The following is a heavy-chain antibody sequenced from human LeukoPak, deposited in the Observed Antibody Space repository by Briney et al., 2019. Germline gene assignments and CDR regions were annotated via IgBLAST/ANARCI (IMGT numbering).Heavy chain of an antibody. J-gene: IGHJ6*02. CDR2: INHSGST. CDR3: VRGRIQLWSRDYYYGMDV. D-gene: IGHD5-18*01. V-gene: IGHV4-34*01. Sequence: SETLSLTCAVYGGSFSGYYWSWIRQPPGKGLEWIGEINHSGSTNYNPSLKSRVTISVDTSKNQFSLKLSSVTAADTAVYYCVRGRIQLWSRDYYYGMDVWGQGTTVTVSS. CDR1: GGSFSGYY.